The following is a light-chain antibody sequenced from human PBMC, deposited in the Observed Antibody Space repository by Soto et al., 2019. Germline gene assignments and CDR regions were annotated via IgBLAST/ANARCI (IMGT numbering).Light chain of an antibody. J-gene: IGKJ1*01. CDR3: QQRSHWPT. Sequence: EIVLTQSPATLSLSPGERATLSCGASQSVISHLAWYQHKPGQSPRLLIYDASNRATGIPARFSGSGSGTDFTLTISSLEPEDFAFYFCQQRSHWPTFGQGTKVDIK. CDR1: QSVISH. CDR2: DAS. V-gene: IGKV3-11*01.